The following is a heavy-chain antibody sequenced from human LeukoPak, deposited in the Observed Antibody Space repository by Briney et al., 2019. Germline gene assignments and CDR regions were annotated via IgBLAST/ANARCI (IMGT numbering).Heavy chain of an antibody. J-gene: IGHJ6*02. V-gene: IGHV3-23*01. D-gene: IGHD1-26*01. Sequence: GGSLRLSCAASGFTFSSYAMSWVRQAPGKGLEWVSAISGSGGSTYYADSVKGRFTISRDNSKNTLYLQMNSLRAEDTAVYYCAKDSRNGGASPYYYYGMDVWGQGTTVTVSS. CDR1: GFTFSSYA. CDR3: AKDSRNGGASPYYYYGMDV. CDR2: ISGSGGST.